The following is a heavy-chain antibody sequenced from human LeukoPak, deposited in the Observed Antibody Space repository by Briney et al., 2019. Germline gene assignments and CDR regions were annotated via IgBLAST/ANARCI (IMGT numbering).Heavy chain of an antibody. J-gene: IGHJ4*02. CDR2: INPNSGGT. CDR3: ARDLLTMVRGVIITAFDY. V-gene: IGHV1-2*02. CDR1: GYTFTGYY. Sequence: GASVKVSCKASGYTFTGYYMHWVRQVPGQGLEWMGWINPNSGGTNYAQKFQGRVTMTRDTSTSTAYMELSRLRSDDTAVYYCARDLLTMVRGVIITAFDYWGQGTLVTVSS. D-gene: IGHD3-10*01.